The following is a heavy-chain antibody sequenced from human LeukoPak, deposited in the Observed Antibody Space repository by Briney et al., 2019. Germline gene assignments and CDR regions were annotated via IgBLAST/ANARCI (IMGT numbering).Heavy chain of an antibody. D-gene: IGHD6-13*01. CDR3: ARGRIAAAVSLDY. V-gene: IGHV1-69*04. CDR2: IIPILGIA. CDR1: GGTFISYA. Sequence: ASVKVSCKASGGTFISYAISWVRQAPGQGLEWMGRIIPILGIANYAQKFQGRVTITTDKSTSTAYMELSSLRSEDTAVYYCARGRIAAAVSLDYWGQGTLVTVSS. J-gene: IGHJ4*02.